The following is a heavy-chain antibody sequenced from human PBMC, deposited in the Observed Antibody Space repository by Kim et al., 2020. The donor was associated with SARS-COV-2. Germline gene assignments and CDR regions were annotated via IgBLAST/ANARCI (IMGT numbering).Heavy chain of an antibody. D-gene: IGHD6-13*01. J-gene: IGHJ5*02. CDR3: ARGPVLRQQLVGGWFDP. Sequence: FQGRVTITADESTSTAYMELSSLRSEDTAVYYCARGPVLRQQLVGGWFDPWGQGTLVTVSS. V-gene: IGHV1-69*01.